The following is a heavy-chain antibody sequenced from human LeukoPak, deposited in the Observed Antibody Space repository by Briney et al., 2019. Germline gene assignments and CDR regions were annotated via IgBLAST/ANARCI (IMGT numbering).Heavy chain of an antibody. J-gene: IGHJ4*02. Sequence: GGSLRLSCAASGFTFSSYAMNWVRQAPGKGLEWVSAISGSGGSTYYADSVKGRFTISRDNSKNTLYLQMNSLRAEDTAVYYCAKGLGYSSGWYNIDYWGQGTLVTVSS. D-gene: IGHD6-19*01. CDR1: GFTFSSYA. V-gene: IGHV3-23*01. CDR2: ISGSGGST. CDR3: AKGLGYSSGWYNIDY.